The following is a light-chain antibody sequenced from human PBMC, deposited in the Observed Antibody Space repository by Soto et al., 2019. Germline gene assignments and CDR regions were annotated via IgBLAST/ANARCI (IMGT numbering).Light chain of an antibody. V-gene: IGLV2-11*01. CDR2: DVT. J-gene: IGLJ1*01. CDR3: CSFAGSYSYV. Sequence: QSVLTQPRSVSGSPGQSVTISCTGTSSDVGRYDYVSWYQQYPGEAPKLIIYDVTERPSGVPDRFSGSKSGNTASLTISGLRAEDEAAYSCCSFAGSYSYVFGGGTKGTVL. CDR1: SSDVGRYDY.